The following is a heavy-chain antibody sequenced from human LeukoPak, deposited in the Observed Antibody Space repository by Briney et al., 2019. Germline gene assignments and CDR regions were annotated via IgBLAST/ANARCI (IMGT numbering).Heavy chain of an antibody. CDR2: ISSSSSYL. Sequence: GGSLRLSCAASGFTFSSYEMNWVRQAPGKGLEWVSSISSSSSYLYYADSVKGRFTISRDNAKNSLYLQMNSLRAEDTAVYYCARASSLDYWGQGTLVTVSS. J-gene: IGHJ4*02. CDR3: ARASSLDY. V-gene: IGHV3-21*01. CDR1: GFTFSSYE. D-gene: IGHD2-2*01.